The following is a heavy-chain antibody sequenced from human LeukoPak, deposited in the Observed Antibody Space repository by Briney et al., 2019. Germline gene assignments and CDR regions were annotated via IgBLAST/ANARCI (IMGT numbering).Heavy chain of an antibody. Sequence: RGGSPRLSCAAPGFSFSSYETKWVRPAPGEGRGWVAFIRYDGSNKYYADSVKGRFTISRDNSKNTLYLQMNSLRAEDTAVYYCAKGLRITASWIWGQGTMVTVSS. CDR3: AKGLRITASWI. CDR1: GFSFSSYE. V-gene: IGHV3-30*02. D-gene: IGHD2-15*01. J-gene: IGHJ3*02. CDR2: IRYDGSNK.